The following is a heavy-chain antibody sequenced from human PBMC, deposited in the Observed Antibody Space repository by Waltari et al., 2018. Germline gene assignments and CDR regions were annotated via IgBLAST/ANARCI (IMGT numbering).Heavy chain of an antibody. CDR3: VKDRGLYSSSSGLDY. J-gene: IGHJ4*02. Sequence: EVQLVESGGGLVQPGRSLRLSCAASGFSFDDYAMHWVRQAPGEGLEVVSGISGKSGSTAYADSGEGRFTISRDNAKNALYLQMHSLRPEDTALYYCVKDRGLYSSSSGLDYWGQGTLVTVSS. CDR2: ISGKSGST. CDR1: GFSFDDYA. V-gene: IGHV3-9*01. D-gene: IGHD6-6*01.